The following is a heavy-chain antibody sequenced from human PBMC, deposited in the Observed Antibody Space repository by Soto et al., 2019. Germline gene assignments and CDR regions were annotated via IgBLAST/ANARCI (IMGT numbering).Heavy chain of an antibody. J-gene: IGHJ6*02. V-gene: IGHV4-30-4*01. CDR1: GGSISSGDYY. CDR3: AAVPSIYCSSTSCYMRYYYYGMDV. CDR2: IYYSGST. Sequence: TLSLTCTFSGGSISSGDYYWSWIGQPPGKGLESLGYIYYSGSTYYNPSLKSRVTISVDTSKDQFSLKLSSVTAADTAVDYCAAVPSIYCSSTSCYMRYYYYGMDVWGQGTTVTVSS. D-gene: IGHD2-2*02.